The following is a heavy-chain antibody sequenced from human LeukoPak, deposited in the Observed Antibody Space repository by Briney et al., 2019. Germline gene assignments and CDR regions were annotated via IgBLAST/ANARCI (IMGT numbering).Heavy chain of an antibody. CDR2: IYTSGST. J-gene: IGHJ5*02. CDR3: ARGRLLEWFDS. CDR1: GGSISSYY. D-gene: IGHD3-3*01. Sequence: SETLSLTCTVSGGSISSYYWTWIRQPAGKGLEWIGRIYTSGSTNYNPSLKSRVTISVDTSKSQFSLKLSSVTAADTAVYYCARGRLLEWFDSWGQGTLVSVSS. V-gene: IGHV4-4*07.